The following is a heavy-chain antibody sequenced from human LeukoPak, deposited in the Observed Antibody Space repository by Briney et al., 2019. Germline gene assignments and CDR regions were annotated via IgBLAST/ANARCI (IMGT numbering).Heavy chain of an antibody. J-gene: IGHJ4*02. V-gene: IGHV1-18*01. CDR2: ISAYNGNT. CDR3: ARDVPGIAAAGTLDY. Sequence: ASVKVSCKASGYTFTSYGISWVRQAPGQGLEWMGWISAYNGNTNYAQKLQGRVTMTTDTSTSTAYMELRSLRSDDTAVYYCARDVPGIAAAGTLDYWGQGPLVTVSS. CDR1: GYTFTSYG. D-gene: IGHD6-13*01.